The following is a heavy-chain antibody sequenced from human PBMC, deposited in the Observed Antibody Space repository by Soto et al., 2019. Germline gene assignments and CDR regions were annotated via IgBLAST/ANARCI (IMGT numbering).Heavy chain of an antibody. CDR3: ARGNDSSGYYPWYDA. D-gene: IGHD3-22*01. J-gene: IGHJ5*02. V-gene: IGHV4-39*07. CDR2: IYYSGST. Sequence: SETLSLTCTVSGGSISSSSYYWGWIRQPPGKGLEWIGSIYYSGSTYYNPSLKSRVTISVDTSKNQFSLKLYSVTAADTAVYYCARGNDSSGYYPWYDAWGQGTLVTISS. CDR1: GGSISSSSYY.